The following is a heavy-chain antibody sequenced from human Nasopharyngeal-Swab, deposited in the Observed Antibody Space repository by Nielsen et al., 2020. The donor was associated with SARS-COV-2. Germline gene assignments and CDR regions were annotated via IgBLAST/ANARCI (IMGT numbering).Heavy chain of an antibody. CDR3: AREGGEYCNGVNCYDAFDT. CDR2: IRDDGGII. Sequence: GESLKISCATSGFRFSSYGMHWVRQAPGKGLQWVAFIRDDGGIIYYADSVKGRFTISRDNSKSTLYLQMNSLRAEDTAFYYCAREGGEYCNGVNCYDAFDTWGQGTMVTVPS. V-gene: IGHV3-30*02. J-gene: IGHJ3*02. CDR1: GFRFSSYG. D-gene: IGHD2-15*01.